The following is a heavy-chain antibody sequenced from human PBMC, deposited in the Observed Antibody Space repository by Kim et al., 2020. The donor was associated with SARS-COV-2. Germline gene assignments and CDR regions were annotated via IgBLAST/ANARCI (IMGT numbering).Heavy chain of an antibody. CDR3: ARDLRFGEFANNDY. Sequence: GGSLRLSCAASGFTFSSYGMHWVRQAPGKGLEWVAVIWYDGSNKYYADSVKGRFTISRDNSKNTLYLQMNSLRAEDTAVYYCARDLRFGEFANNDYWGQGPLVTVSS. J-gene: IGHJ4*02. V-gene: IGHV3-33*01. D-gene: IGHD3-10*01. CDR2: IWYDGSNK. CDR1: GFTFSSYG.